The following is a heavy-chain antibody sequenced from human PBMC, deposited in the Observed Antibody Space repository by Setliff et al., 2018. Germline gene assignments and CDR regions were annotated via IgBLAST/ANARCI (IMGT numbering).Heavy chain of an antibody. V-gene: IGHV5-51*01. CDR3: ARGYDSGGYCPIDY. J-gene: IGHJ4*02. CDR2: IHPADYDT. CDR1: GNGFTDLW. D-gene: IGHD3-22*01. Sequence: PGESLKISCKVSGNGFTDLWIAWVRQTPGKGLEWMGIIHPADYDTRYSPSLQGQVTFSADRSISTAHLQWDSLKASDTAMYYCARGYDSGGYCPIDYWGQGTLVTVSS.